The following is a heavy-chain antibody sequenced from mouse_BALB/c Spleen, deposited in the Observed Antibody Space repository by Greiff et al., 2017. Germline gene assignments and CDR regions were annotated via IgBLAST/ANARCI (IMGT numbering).Heavy chain of an antibody. V-gene: IGHV2-9-2*01. Sequence: VKLMESGPGLVAPSQSLSITCAVSGFSLTSYDISWIRQPPGKGLEWLGVIWTGGGTNYNSAFMSRLSISKDNSKSQVFLRMNRLQTDDTAICYCVRGYDYDDCYAMDYWGQGTSVTVSS. CDR3: VRGYDYDDCYAMDY. CDR1: GFSLTSYD. D-gene: IGHD2-4*01. CDR2: IWTGGGT. J-gene: IGHJ4*01.